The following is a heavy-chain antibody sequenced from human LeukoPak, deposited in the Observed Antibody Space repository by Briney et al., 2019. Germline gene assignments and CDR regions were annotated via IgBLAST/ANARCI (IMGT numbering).Heavy chain of an antibody. J-gene: IGHJ4*02. Sequence: PGGSLRLSCAASGFTFSHFGMHWVRQAPGKGLERVAVIWSDGTNEYYADSVKGRFSISRDNSKNTVSLQMNSLRTEDTAVYFCAKDAQRGFDYSNSLQYWGQGTLVTVSS. D-gene: IGHD4-11*01. CDR1: GFTFSHFG. CDR2: IWSDGTNE. CDR3: AKDAQRGFDYSNSLQY. V-gene: IGHV3-33*03.